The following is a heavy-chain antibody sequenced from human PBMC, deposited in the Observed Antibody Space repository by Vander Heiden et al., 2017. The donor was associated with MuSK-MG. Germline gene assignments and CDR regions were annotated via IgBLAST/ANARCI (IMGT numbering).Heavy chain of an antibody. V-gene: IGHV4-39*01. CDR3: ARQWELIAFDS. D-gene: IGHD1-26*01. CDR1: GGSSSRSSHY. CDR2: IYYSGST. J-gene: IGHJ3*02. Sequence: QLQLQESRPGLVKPSEPLSLNCLLSGGSSSRSSHYWGWIRQPPGKGLEWIGSIYYSGSTNNNPSLGSVVTISVDTSKNQFSLKLTSVTAADTAVYYCARQWELIAFDSWGQGTMVTVSS.